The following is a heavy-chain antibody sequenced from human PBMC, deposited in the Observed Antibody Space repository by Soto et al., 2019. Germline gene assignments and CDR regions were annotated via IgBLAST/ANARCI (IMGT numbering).Heavy chain of an antibody. CDR3: ARDPSRYCSGGSCQGLYYYYYGMDV. J-gene: IGHJ6*02. CDR2: IISSSSYI. CDR1: GFTFSSYS. V-gene: IGHV3-21*01. Sequence: XGSLRLSCAASGFTFSSYSMNWVRQAPGKGLDWVSSIISSSSYIYYADSVKGRFTISRDNAKNSLYLQMNSLRAEDTAVYYCARDPSRYCSGGSCQGLYYYYYGMDVWGQGTTVTVSS. D-gene: IGHD2-15*01.